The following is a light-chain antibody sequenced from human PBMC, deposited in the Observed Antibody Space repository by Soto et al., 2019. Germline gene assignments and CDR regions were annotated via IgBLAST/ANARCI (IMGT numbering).Light chain of an antibody. CDR3: QQYNALWYT. J-gene: IGKJ2*01. CDR2: DGS. Sequence: DIQMTQSPATLSASLGDRVTITCRASQTINRWLAWYQQKPRKAPTLLIYDGSTLQSGVPSRFSGSGSGTEFTLTISSLQPDDVATYYCQQYNALWYTFGQGTKV. CDR1: QTINRW. V-gene: IGKV1-5*01.